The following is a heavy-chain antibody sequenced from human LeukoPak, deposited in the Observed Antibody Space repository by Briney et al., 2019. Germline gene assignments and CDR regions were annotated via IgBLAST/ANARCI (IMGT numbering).Heavy chain of an antibody. V-gene: IGHV3-48*01. CDR2: ISSGSSAR. CDR1: GFTFSSHS. D-gene: IGHD3-22*01. CDR3: AKDALYYYDSSGYCYFDY. J-gene: IGHJ4*02. Sequence: PGGSLRLSCAASGFTFSSHSMNWVRQTPGKGLEWVSYISSGSSARYYADSVEGRFTISRDDARNSLYLQMNSLRAEDTAVYYCAKDALYYYDSSGYCYFDYWGQGTLVTVSS.